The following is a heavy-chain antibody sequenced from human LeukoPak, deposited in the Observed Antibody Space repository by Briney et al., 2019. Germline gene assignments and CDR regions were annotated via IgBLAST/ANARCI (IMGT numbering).Heavy chain of an antibody. Sequence: SETLSLTCAVSGGSISSGGYSWSWIRQPPGKGLEWIGYIYYSGSTNYNPSLKSRVTISVDTSKNQFSLKLSSVTAADTAVYYCARVAGGYYYFDYWGQGTLVTVSS. CDR1: GGSISSGGYS. J-gene: IGHJ4*02. CDR2: IYYSGST. D-gene: IGHD3-3*01. CDR3: ARVAGGYYYFDY. V-gene: IGHV4-61*08.